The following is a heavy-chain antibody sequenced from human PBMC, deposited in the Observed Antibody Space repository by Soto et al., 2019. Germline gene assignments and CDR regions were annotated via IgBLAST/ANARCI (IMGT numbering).Heavy chain of an antibody. J-gene: IGHJ5*02. CDR2: LNPNNGVT. CDR1: GHTFTDSY. Sequence: QVQLVQSGAAVKKPGAPVKVSSKAPGHTFTDSYINWVRQAPDQGLGRMGRLNPNNGVTNYPKKFQGRVTMTRDTSISKAYMALSSLTSDDTALYYWARGALTVANRIDPWGQGTQVTVSS. V-gene: IGHV1-2*02. D-gene: IGHD6-19*01. CDR3: ARGALTVANRIDP.